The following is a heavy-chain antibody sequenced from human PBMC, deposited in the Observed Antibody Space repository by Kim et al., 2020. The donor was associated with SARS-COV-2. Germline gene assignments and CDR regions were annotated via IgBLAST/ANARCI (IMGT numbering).Heavy chain of an antibody. CDR2: IWDDGSNK. J-gene: IGHJ3*02. CDR1: GFTFSSYG. CDR3: ARDRPFRSSGYAFDI. V-gene: IGHV3-33*01. D-gene: IGHD6-19*01. Sequence: GGSLRLSCAASGFTFSSYGMHWVRQAPGKGLEWVAAIWDDGSNKYYADSVKGRFTISRDNSKNTLYLQMNSLRAEDTAVYYCARDRPFRSSGYAFDIWGQEPMVTVSS.